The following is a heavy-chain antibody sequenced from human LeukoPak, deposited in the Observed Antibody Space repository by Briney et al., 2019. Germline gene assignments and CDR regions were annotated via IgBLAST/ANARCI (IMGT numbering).Heavy chain of an antibody. CDR1: GFTFSKYW. D-gene: IGHD2-15*01. V-gene: IGHV3-74*01. CDR3: AKETPQMDV. CDR2: INTDGTVT. J-gene: IGHJ6*04. Sequence: GGSLRLSCAASGFTFSKYWMLWVRQAPGKGLESVSRINTDGTVTTYADSVKGRFTVSRDNADNTMFLQMNSVRDEDTAVYYCAKETPQMDVWGKGTTVTVSS.